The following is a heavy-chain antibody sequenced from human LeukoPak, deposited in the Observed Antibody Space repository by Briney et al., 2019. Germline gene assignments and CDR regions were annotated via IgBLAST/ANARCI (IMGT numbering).Heavy chain of an antibody. CDR2: IIPILGIA. V-gene: IGHV1-69*04. J-gene: IGHJ3*02. CDR3: ARAERGYSYGTDAFDI. CDR1: GGTFRSYA. D-gene: IGHD5-18*01. Sequence: ASVKVSCKASGGTFRSYAISWVRQAPGQGLEWMGRIIPILGIANYAQKFQGRVTITADKSTSTAYMELSSLRSEDTAVYYCARAERGYSYGTDAFDIWGQGTMVTVSS.